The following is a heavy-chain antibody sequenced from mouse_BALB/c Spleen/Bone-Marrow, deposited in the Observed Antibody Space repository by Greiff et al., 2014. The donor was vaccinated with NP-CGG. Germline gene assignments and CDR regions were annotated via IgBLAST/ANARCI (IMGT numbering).Heavy chain of an antibody. V-gene: IGHV5-12-2*01. D-gene: IGHD4-1*01. J-gene: IGHJ3*01. CDR3: TTLTGTSY. Sequence: EVKVEESGGGLVQPGGSLKLSCAASGFTFSGYTMSWVRQTPEKRLEWVAFITNGGGNTYYPDTVKGRFTISRDNAKNTLYLQMSSLKSEDTAIYYCTTLTGTSYWGQGTLVTVSA. CDR2: ITNGGGNT. CDR1: GFTFSGYT.